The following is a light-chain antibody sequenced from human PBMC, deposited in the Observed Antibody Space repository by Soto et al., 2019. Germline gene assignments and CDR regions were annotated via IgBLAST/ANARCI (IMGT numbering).Light chain of an antibody. CDR2: GAS. J-gene: IGKJ1*01. CDR1: QSVSRN. Sequence: MMEFPATLSLSPGETATLFCGASQSVSRNLAWYQQKPGQAPRLLIYGASTRATGIPARFSGSGSGTEFTLTISSLQSEDFAVYYCQQYNNWPWTFGQGTKVDI. V-gene: IGKV3-15*01. CDR3: QQYNNWPWT.